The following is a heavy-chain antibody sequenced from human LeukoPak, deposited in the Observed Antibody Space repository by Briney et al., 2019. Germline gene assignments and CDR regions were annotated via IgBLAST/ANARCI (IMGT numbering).Heavy chain of an antibody. CDR1: GYTFTSYG. CDR2: ISAYNGNT. D-gene: IGHD4-11*01. J-gene: IGHJ5*02. V-gene: IGHV1-18*01. CDR3: ARDYGRDSNYWFDP. Sequence: ASVKVSCKASGYTFTSYGISWVRQAPGQGLGWMGWISAYNGNTNYAQKLQGRVTMTTDTSTSTAYMELRSLRSDDTAVYYCARDYGRDSNYWFDPWSQGTLVTVSS.